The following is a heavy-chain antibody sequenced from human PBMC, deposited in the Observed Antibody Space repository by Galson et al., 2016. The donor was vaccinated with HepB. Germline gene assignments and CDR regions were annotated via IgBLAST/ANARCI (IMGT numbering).Heavy chain of an antibody. CDR1: GFTFSSYT. V-gene: IGHV3-21*06. J-gene: IGHJ6*02. D-gene: IGHD6-19*01. Sequence: SLRLSCAASGFTFSSYTMTWVRQAPGTGLEWVSSITTSSTYIYYADSLRGRFTISRDNAKNSLYLQMNSLRAEDTAVYYCARAANHGIAVIGNGMDVWGQGTTVTVSS. CDR2: ITTSSTYI. CDR3: ARAANHGIAVIGNGMDV.